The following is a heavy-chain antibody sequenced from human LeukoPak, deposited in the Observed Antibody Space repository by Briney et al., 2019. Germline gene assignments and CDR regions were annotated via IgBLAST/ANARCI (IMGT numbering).Heavy chain of an antibody. Sequence: GGSLRLSCAASGFTVSSNCMSWVRQAPGKGLEWVSVIYSGGSTYYADSVKGRFTISRDNSKNTLYLQMNSLRAEDTAVYYCARYGPLRRYFDYWGQGTLVTVSS. CDR3: ARYGPLRRYFDY. CDR1: GFTVSSNC. CDR2: IYSGGST. J-gene: IGHJ4*02. V-gene: IGHV3-66*01. D-gene: IGHD3-10*01.